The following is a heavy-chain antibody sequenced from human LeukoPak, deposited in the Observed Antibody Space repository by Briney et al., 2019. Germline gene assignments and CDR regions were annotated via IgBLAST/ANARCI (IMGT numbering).Heavy chain of an antibody. CDR2: ISYDGSNK. J-gene: IGHJ4*02. CDR1: GFTFSSYG. Sequence: GGSLRLSCAASGFTFSSYGMHWVRQAPGKGLEWVAVISYDGSNKYYADSVKGRFSISRDDAKNSVYLQMHSLRAEDTAIYYCARDPTRYLRYGYFDYWGQGAQVTVSS. D-gene: IGHD4-17*01. CDR3: ARDPTRYLRYGYFDY. V-gene: IGHV3-30*03.